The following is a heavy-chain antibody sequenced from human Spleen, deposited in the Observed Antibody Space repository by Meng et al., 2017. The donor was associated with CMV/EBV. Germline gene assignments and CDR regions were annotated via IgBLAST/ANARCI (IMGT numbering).Heavy chain of an antibody. CDR1: GYSISSGYY. CDR2: IYHSGGT. CDR3: ARVSSLELPDFDY. J-gene: IGHJ4*02. V-gene: IGHV4-38-2*02. Sequence: SETLSLTCTVSGYSISSGYYWGWIRQPPGKGLEWIGSIYHSGGTYYNPSLKSRVTISVDTSKNQFSLKLSSVTAADTAVYYCARVSSLELPDFDYWGQGTLVTVSS. D-gene: IGHD1-7*01.